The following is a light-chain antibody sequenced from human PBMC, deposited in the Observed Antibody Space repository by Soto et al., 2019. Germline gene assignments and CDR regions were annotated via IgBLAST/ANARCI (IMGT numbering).Light chain of an antibody. CDR1: SSDVGTFNL. Sequence: QSVLTQVASVSVSPGQSITISCTGTSSDVGTFNLVSWYQQHPGKAPRLMNEVIKRPSGVSNRFSGSKSGNTASLTISGLQAEDEADYYCCSYAGSSVYVFGTGTKVTVL. CDR3: CSYAGSSVYV. CDR2: EVI. V-gene: IGLV2-23*02. J-gene: IGLJ1*01.